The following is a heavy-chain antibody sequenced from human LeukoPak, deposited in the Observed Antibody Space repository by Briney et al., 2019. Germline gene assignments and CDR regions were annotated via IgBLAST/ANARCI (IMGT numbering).Heavy chain of an antibody. D-gene: IGHD2-15*01. CDR1: GFTFDDYA. J-gene: IGHJ3*02. CDR2: ISWNSGSI. Sequence: GRSLRLSCAASGFTFDDYAMHWVRQAPGKGLEWVSGISWNSGSIGYADSEKGRFTISRDNAKNSLYLQMNSLRSEDTALYYCAKDLKLLPNAFDIWGQGTMVTVSS. CDR3: AKDLKLLPNAFDI. V-gene: IGHV3-9*01.